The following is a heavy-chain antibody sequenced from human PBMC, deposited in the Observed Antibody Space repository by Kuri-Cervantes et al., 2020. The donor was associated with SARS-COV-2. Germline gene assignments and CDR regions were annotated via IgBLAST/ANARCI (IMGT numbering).Heavy chain of an antibody. Sequence: GGSLRLSCAASGFTFSSYSMNWVRQAPGKGLEWVAVISYDGSNKYYADSVKGRFIISRDNSKNTLYLQMNSLRAEDTAVYYCARGGSNYYGMDVWGQGTTVTGSS. CDR1: GFTFSSYS. CDR3: ARGGSNYYGMDV. V-gene: IGHV3-30*03. D-gene: IGHD4-11*01. J-gene: IGHJ6*02. CDR2: ISYDGSNK.